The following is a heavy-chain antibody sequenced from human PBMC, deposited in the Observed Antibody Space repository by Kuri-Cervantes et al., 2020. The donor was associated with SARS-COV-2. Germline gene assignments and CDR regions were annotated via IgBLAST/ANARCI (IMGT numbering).Heavy chain of an antibody. Sequence: ESLKISCAVSGYSISSGYYWGWIRQPPGKGLEWIGSIYHSGSTYYNPSLKSRVTISVDTSKNQFSLKLSSVTAADTAVYYCARYNWNDDPYYYYMDVWGKGTTVTVSS. V-gene: IGHV4-38-2*01. D-gene: IGHD1-1*01. CDR1: GYSISSGYY. J-gene: IGHJ6*03. CDR3: ARYNWNDDPYYYYMDV. CDR2: IYHSGST.